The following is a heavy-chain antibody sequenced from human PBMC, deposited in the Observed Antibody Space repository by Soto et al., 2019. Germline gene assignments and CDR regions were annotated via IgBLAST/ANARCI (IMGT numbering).Heavy chain of an antibody. CDR1: GFTFSSYS. CDR2: ISSSSSTI. Sequence: EVQLVESGGGLVQPGGSLRLSCAASGFTFSSYSMNWVRQAPGKGLEWVAYISSSSSTIYYADSVKGRFTISRGNAKNSLYLQMNSLRAEDTAVCYCARVGGSDGPPAWGRGTLVTVSS. CDR3: ARVGGSDGPPA. V-gene: IGHV3-48*01. J-gene: IGHJ2*01. D-gene: IGHD3-16*01.